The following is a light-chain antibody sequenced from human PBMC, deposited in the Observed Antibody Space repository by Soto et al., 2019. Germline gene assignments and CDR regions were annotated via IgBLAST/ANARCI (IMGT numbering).Light chain of an antibody. CDR3: QQVNSDAQT. CDR2: AAF. V-gene: IGKV1-9*01. J-gene: IGKJ5*01. CDR1: QGIDTY. Sequence: DRKRTEYANSVSAGGGGSVTNRCRASQGIDTYLAGYQKKPGKDPKIRIYAAFTLHSGVPARFSGSRSGTDFDLTISRLQSEDFATYKCQQVNSDAQTVGQGTRLEIK.